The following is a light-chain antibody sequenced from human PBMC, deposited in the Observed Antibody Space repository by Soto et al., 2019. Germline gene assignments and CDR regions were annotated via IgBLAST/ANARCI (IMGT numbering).Light chain of an antibody. J-gene: IGKJ4*02. CDR2: DAS. Sequence: VMTQYPGTLSVSPGETATLSCGPSQSVSTNLAWYQQKPGQPPRLLIYDASTRATGIPARFRGSGSGTEFTLTISYLRPEDCAVYFCQQYHDWVTFGGGTKVEI. CDR1: QSVSTN. V-gene: IGKV3D-15*01. CDR3: QQYHDWVT.